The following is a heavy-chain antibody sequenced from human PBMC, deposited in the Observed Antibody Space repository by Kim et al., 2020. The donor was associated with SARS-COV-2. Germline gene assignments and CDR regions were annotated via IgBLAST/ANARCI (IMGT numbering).Heavy chain of an antibody. D-gene: IGHD6-19*01. Sequence: SETLSLTCAVYGGSFSGYYWSWIRQPPGKGLEWIGEINHSGSTNYNPSLKSRVTISVDTSKNQFSLKLSSVTAADTAVYYCARAGYSSGLEGYWGQGTLVTVSS. V-gene: IGHV4-34*01. CDR1: GGSFSGYY. CDR3: ARAGYSSGLEGY. J-gene: IGHJ4*02. CDR2: INHSGST.